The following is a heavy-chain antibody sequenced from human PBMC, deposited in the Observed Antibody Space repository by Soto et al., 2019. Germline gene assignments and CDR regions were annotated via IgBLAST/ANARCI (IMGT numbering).Heavy chain of an antibody. V-gene: IGHV4-39*01. Sequence: QLQLQESGPGLVKPSETLSLTCTVSGGSISSSSYYWGWIRQPPGKGLEWIGSSYYSGGTYYTPSLTSRVPISVDTSKNQFSLKLSSVTAADTAVYYCARRYLRGYDFGFDYWGQGTLVTVSS. J-gene: IGHJ4*02. CDR1: GGSISSSSYY. CDR2: SYYSGGT. CDR3: ARRYLRGYDFGFDY. D-gene: IGHD5-12*01.